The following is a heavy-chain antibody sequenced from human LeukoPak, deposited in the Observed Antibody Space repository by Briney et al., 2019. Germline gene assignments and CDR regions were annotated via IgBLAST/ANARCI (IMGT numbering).Heavy chain of an antibody. V-gene: IGHV3-20*04. D-gene: IGHD3-22*01. Sequence: GGSLRLSCAASGFIFSSYAMSWVRQAPGKGLEWVSGINWNGDSTDYADSVKGRFTISRDNAKNSLYLQMNSLRAEDTALHYCARDLRVVITGSFDSWGQGTLVTVSS. J-gene: IGHJ4*02. CDR1: GFIFSSYA. CDR2: INWNGDST. CDR3: ARDLRVVITGSFDS.